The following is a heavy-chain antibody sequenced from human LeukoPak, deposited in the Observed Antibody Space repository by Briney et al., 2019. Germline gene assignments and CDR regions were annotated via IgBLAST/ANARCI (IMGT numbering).Heavy chain of an antibody. J-gene: IGHJ6*03. CDR3: ARGEEDVDTAMVTYYCYMDV. CDR2: IIPIFGTA. CDR1: GGTFSSYA. D-gene: IGHD5-18*01. Sequence: SVKVSCKASGGTFSSYAISWVRQAPGQGLEWMGGIIPIFGTANYAQKFQGRVTITADESTSTAYMELSSLRSEDTTVYYCARGEEDVDTAMVTYYCYMDVWGKGTTVTVSS. V-gene: IGHV1-69*13.